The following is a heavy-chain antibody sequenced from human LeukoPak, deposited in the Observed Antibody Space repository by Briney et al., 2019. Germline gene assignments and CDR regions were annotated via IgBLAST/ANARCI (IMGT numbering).Heavy chain of an antibody. Sequence: SETLSLTCAVYGGSFSGYYWSWIRQPPGKGLEWIGEINHSGSTNYNPSLKSRVTISADTSQNQFSLKLNSVTAADTAIYYCARLFCSGASCSRGGGFDYWGQGTLVTVSS. CDR2: INHSGST. CDR1: GGSFSGYY. J-gene: IGHJ4*02. D-gene: IGHD2-15*01. CDR3: ARLFCSGASCSRGGGFDY. V-gene: IGHV4-34*01.